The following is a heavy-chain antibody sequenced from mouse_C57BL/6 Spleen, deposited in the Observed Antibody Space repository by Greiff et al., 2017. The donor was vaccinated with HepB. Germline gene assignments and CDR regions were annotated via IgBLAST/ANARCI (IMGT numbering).Heavy chain of an antibody. Sequence: VQLKQPGAELVRPGTSVKLSCKASGYTFTSYWMHWVKQRPGQGLEWIGVIDPSDSYTNYNQKFKGKATLTVDTSSSTAYMQLSSLTSEDSAVYYCARRDDYDYAMDYWGQGTSVTVSS. V-gene: IGHV1-59*01. CDR1: GYTFTSYW. J-gene: IGHJ4*01. CDR2: IDPSDSYT. D-gene: IGHD2-4*01. CDR3: ARRDDYDYAMDY.